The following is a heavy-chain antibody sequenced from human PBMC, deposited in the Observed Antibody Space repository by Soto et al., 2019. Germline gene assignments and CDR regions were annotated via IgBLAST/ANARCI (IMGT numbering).Heavy chain of an antibody. CDR3: AKEATNINNFDY. CDR1: GFVFDNYE. CDR2: ISSAGSTM. D-gene: IGHD5-12*01. Sequence: VQLVESGGGLVQPGGSLRLSCAASGFVFDNYEMNWVRQAPGKGLEWISYISSAGSTMYYADSVRGRFTISRDNAVKSLYLQMNSLRAEDTAVYYCAKEATNINNFDYWGQGTLVGVSS. V-gene: IGHV3-48*03. J-gene: IGHJ4*02.